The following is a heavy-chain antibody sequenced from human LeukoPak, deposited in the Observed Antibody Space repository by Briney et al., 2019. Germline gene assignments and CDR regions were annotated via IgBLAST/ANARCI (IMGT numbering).Heavy chain of an antibody. Sequence: SETLSLTCTVSDGSISSYYWSWIRQPPGKGLEWIGYIYYCGSTNYNPSLKSRVTISVDTSKNQFSLKLSSVTAADTAVYYCARHGDYYDSSGYYQSPFDYWGQGTLVTVSS. J-gene: IGHJ4*02. V-gene: IGHV4-59*08. D-gene: IGHD3-22*01. CDR2: IYYCGST. CDR3: ARHGDYYDSSGYYQSPFDY. CDR1: DGSISSYY.